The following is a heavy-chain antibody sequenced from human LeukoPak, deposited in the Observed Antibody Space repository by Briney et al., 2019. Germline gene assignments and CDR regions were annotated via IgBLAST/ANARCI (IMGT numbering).Heavy chain of an antibody. D-gene: IGHD2-21*02. V-gene: IGHV3-64D*06. J-gene: IGHJ4*02. CDR1: GFTFSSFA. CDR3: VKDGYCGADCYSTIDY. Sequence: GGSLRLSCSASGFTFSSFAMHWVRQAPGKGLEYVSGISSNGGSTSYADFVKGRFTISRDNSKNTLYLRMTSLRAEDTAVYYCVKDGYCGADCYSTIDYWGQGTLVTVSS. CDR2: ISSNGGST.